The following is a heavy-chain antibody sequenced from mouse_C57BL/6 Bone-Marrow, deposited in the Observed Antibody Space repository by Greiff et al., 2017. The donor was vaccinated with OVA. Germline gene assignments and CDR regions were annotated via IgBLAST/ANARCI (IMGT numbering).Heavy chain of an antibody. CDR1: GFSLTSYG. D-gene: IGHD1-1*01. V-gene: IGHV2-9*01. Sequence: VQRVESGPGLVAPSQSLSITCTVSGFSLTSYGVDWVRQPPGKGLEWLGVIWGGGSTNYNSALMSRLSISKDNSKSQVFLKMNSLHTDDTAMYDYAKTHYYGSSYDYAMEDWGQGTSVTVAS. J-gene: IGHJ4*01. CDR3: AKTHYYGSSYDYAMED. CDR2: IWGGGST.